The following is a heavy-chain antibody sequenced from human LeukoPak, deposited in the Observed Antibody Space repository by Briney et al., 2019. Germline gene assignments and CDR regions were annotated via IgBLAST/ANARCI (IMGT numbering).Heavy chain of an antibody. J-gene: IGHJ3*02. CDR2: ISYDGSNK. CDR1: GFTISSYA. V-gene: IGHV3-30-3*01. Sequence: GGSLRLSCAASGFTISSYAMHWVRQSPGKGLEWVAVISYDGSNKYYADSVKGRFTISRDSAKNSLYLQMNSLRAEDMALYYCAKDLHYSGSYGSAFDIWGQGTMVTVSS. D-gene: IGHD1-26*01. CDR3: AKDLHYSGSYGSAFDI.